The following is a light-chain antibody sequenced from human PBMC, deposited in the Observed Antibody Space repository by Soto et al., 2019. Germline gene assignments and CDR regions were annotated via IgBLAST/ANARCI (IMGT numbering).Light chain of an antibody. V-gene: IGLV2-14*01. CDR3: SSYTGSSTPYV. CDR1: RSDIGAYNY. CDR2: EVS. Sequence: QSALTQSASVSGSPGQSITISCTGTRSDIGAYNYVSWYQQHPGKAPKLMIYEVSNRPSGVSNRFSGSKSGNTASLTISGLQDEDEADYYCSSYTGSSTPYVFGTGTKVTVL. J-gene: IGLJ1*01.